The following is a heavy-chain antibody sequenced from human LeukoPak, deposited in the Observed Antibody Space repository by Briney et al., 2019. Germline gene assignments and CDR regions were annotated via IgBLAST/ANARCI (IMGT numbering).Heavy chain of an antibody. V-gene: IGHV4-34*01. CDR3: ASDTGYSSSWYGY. D-gene: IGHD6-13*01. J-gene: IGHJ4*02. CDR1: GGSFSGYY. CDR2: INHSGST. Sequence: SETLSLTCAVYGGSFSGYYWSWIRQPPGKGLEWIGEINHSGSTNYNPSLKSRVTISVDTSKDQFSLKLSSVTAADTAVYYRASDTGYSSSWYGYWGQGTLVTVSS.